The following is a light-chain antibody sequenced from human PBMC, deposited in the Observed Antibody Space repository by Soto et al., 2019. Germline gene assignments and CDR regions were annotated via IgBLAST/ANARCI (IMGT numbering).Light chain of an antibody. CDR3: QQYDSCWT. CDR2: DAS. J-gene: IGKJ1*01. Sequence: DIQMTQSPSTLSASVGDRVTITCRASQHINNWLAWYQQKPGRAPELLIHDASNLESGVPSRFSGSGSGTEFTLTISRLQPDDFATYYCQQYDSCWTFGQGTKVEI. CDR1: QHINNW. V-gene: IGKV1-5*01.